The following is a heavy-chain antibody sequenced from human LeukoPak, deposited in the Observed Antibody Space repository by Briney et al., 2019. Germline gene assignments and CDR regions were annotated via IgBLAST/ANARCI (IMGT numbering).Heavy chain of an antibody. V-gene: IGHV4-34*01. CDR2: INHSGST. Sequence: PSETLSLTCAVYGGSFSGYYWSWIRQPPGKGLEWIGEINHSGSTNYNPSLKSRVTISVDTSKNQFSLKLSSVTAADTAVYYCARTTGTVAGTGTIEYWGQGTLVTVSS. CDR3: ARTTGTVAGTGTIEY. D-gene: IGHD6-19*01. CDR1: GGSFSGYY. J-gene: IGHJ4*02.